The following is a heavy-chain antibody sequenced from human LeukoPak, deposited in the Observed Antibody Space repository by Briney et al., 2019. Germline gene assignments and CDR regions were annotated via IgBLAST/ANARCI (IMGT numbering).Heavy chain of an antibody. J-gene: IGHJ4*02. CDR3: VRGTGY. V-gene: IGHV3-64D*06. Sequence: GGSLRLSCSISGFTFSTYVMHWVRQAPGKGLEYVSAISSNGDNTYYADSVKGRFTISRDNSKNTLYLQMSSLRADDTAVYYCVRGTGYWGQGTLVTVSS. CDR2: ISSNGDNT. CDR1: GFTFSTYV.